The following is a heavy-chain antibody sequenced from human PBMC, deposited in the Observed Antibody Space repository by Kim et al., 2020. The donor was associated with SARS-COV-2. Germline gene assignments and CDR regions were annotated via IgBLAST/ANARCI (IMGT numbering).Heavy chain of an antibody. CDR1: GYTFTTYA. Sequence: ASVKVSCKASGYTFTTYAIHWMRQAPGQSLEWIGWINVGNDNRKYSQKFQGRVTITRNTSASTPYMELSSLRYEDTAVYYCARESYSSRDYWGQGTLVTVSS. CDR3: ARESYSSRDY. V-gene: IGHV1-3*01. CDR2: INVGNDNR. J-gene: IGHJ4*02. D-gene: IGHD6-13*01.